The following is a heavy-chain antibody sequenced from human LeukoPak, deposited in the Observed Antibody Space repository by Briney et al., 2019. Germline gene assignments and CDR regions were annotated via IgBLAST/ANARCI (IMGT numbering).Heavy chain of an antibody. Sequence: GGSLRLSCAASGFTFSSYAMSWVRQAPGKGLEWVSAISGSGGSTYYADSVKGRFTISRDNSKNTLYLQMNSLRAEDTAVYYCVKGHIIVVVPAAYDYWGQGTLVSVSS. CDR2: ISGSGGST. D-gene: IGHD2-2*01. CDR1: GFTFSSYA. V-gene: IGHV3-23*01. J-gene: IGHJ4*02. CDR3: VKGHIIVVVPAAYDY.